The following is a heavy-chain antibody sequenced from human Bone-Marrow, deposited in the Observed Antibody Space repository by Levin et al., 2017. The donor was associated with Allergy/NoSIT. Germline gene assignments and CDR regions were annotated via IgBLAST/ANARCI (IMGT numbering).Heavy chain of an antibody. CDR3: ASSRAPYYYYYGMDV. V-gene: IGHV3-48*01. J-gene: IGHJ6*02. CDR1: GFTFSNYN. Sequence: PGGSLRLSCAASGFTFSNYNMNWVRQAPGKGLEWVSDISSSGSTIYYADSVKGRFTISRDNAKNSLYLQMNSLRAEDTAVYYCASSRAPYYYYYGMDVWGQGTRSPSP. CDR2: ISSSGSTI.